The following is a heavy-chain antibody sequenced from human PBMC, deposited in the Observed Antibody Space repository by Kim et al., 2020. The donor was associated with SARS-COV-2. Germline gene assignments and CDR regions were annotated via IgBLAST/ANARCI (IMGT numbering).Heavy chain of an antibody. V-gene: IGHV4-39*01. D-gene: IGHD3-9*01. Sequence: SPSRKGRVTIAVDTSKNQFSLKLSSVTAADTAVYYWARRDILTGYSIDYWGQGTLVTVSS. J-gene: IGHJ4*02. CDR3: ARRDILTGYSIDY.